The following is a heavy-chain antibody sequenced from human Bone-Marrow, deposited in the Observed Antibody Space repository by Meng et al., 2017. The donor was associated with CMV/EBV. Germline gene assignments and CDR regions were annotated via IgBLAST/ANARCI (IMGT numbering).Heavy chain of an antibody. CDR2: ISSSGSTI. V-gene: IGHV3-11*01. J-gene: IGHJ4*02. Sequence: GESLKISCAASGFTFSGYYMSWIRQAPGKGLEWVSYISSSGSTIYYADSVKGRFTISRDNAKNSLDLQMNSLRAEDTAVYYCASAGYYDILTGYHPVFDYWGQGTLVTVSS. D-gene: IGHD3-9*01. CDR1: GFTFSGYY. CDR3: ASAGYYDILTGYHPVFDY.